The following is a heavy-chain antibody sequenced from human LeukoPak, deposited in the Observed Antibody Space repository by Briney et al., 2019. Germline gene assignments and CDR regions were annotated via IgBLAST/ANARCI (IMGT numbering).Heavy chain of an antibody. Sequence: TGGSLRLSCAASGFTFSSYWMSWVRQAPGKGLEWVANIKQDGSEKYYVDSVKGRFTISRDNAKNSLDLQMNSLRAEDTAVYYCARDLAYYYDSSGSEWGQGTLVTVSS. J-gene: IGHJ4*02. CDR1: GFTFSSYW. CDR3: ARDLAYYYDSSGSE. D-gene: IGHD3-22*01. CDR2: IKQDGSEK. V-gene: IGHV3-7*01.